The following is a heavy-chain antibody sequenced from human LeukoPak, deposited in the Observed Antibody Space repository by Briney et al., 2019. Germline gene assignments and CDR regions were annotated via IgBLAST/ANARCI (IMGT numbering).Heavy chain of an antibody. CDR2: ISSSSSYI. Sequence: GGSLRLSCAASGFTFSSYSMNWVRQAPGKGPEWVSSISSSSSYIYYADSVKGRFTISRDNAKNSLYLQMNSLRAEDTAVYYCARGYYYDSSGYYTDNWGQGTLVTVSS. CDR1: GFTFSSYS. V-gene: IGHV3-21*01. D-gene: IGHD3-22*01. J-gene: IGHJ4*02. CDR3: ARGYYYDSSGYYTDN.